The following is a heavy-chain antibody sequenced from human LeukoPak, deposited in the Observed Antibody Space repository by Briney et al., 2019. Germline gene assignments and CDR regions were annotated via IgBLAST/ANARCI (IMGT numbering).Heavy chain of an antibody. Sequence: PSETLSLTCAVYGGSFSGYYWSWIRQPPGKGLEWIGEINHSGSTNYNPSLKSRVTISVDTSKNQFSLKLSSVTAADTAVYYCARHVKSSGWELHYWGQGTLVTVSS. CDR1: GGSFSGYY. CDR2: INHSGST. V-gene: IGHV4-34*01. D-gene: IGHD1-26*01. J-gene: IGHJ4*02. CDR3: ARHVKSSGWELHY.